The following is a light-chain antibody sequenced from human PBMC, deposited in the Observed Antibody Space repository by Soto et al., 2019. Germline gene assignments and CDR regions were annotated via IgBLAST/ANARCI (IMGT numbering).Light chain of an antibody. Sequence: IVLKKSAGTLSLSHWERATLSCRASQSVSSSYLAWYQQKPGQAPRLLIYGASTRATGFPARFSGSGPGTEFTLTISSLQSEDFAVYYCHHYNSWPYTVGQGTKVDIK. CDR1: QSVSSSY. CDR2: GAS. V-gene: IGKV3-15*01. J-gene: IGKJ2*01. CDR3: HHYNSWPYT.